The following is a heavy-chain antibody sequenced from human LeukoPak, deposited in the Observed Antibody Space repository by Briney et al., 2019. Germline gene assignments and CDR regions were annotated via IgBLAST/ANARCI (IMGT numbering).Heavy chain of an antibody. V-gene: IGHV3-30*02. D-gene: IGHD3-3*01. CDR1: GFTFSSYG. CDR2: IRYDGSNK. J-gene: IGHJ4*02. Sequence: GGSLRLSCAASGFTFSSYGMCWVRPAPGKGLGWGAFIRYDGSNKYYADSVKGRFTISRDNSKNTLYLQMNRLRAEDTAVYYCANTPGEWLLYRWGQGTLVTVSS. CDR3: ANTPGEWLLYR.